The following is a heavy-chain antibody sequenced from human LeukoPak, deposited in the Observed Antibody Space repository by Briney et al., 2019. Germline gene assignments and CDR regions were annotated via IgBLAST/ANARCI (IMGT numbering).Heavy chain of an antibody. V-gene: IGHV1-18*01. CDR3: ARGRSCAYCGGDCSLDY. Sequence: ASVKVSCKASGYTFSSYGISWVRQAPGQGLEWMGWISAYNGNTNYAQKLQGRVTMTTDTSTSTAYMELRSLRSDDTAVYYCARGRSCAYCGGDCSLDYWGQGTLVTVSS. CDR2: ISAYNGNT. D-gene: IGHD2-21*01. J-gene: IGHJ4*02. CDR1: GYTFSSYG.